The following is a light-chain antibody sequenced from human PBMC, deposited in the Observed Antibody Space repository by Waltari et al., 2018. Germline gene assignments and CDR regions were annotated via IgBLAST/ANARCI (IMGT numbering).Light chain of an antibody. J-gene: IGLJ3*02. CDR3: QTGGHGTWV. CDR1: SGHSSNI. Sequence: QLVLTQSPSASASLGASVKLTCTLDSGHSSNIIAWLQQQPEKGPRYLLKVNSDGSHSKGAEIPDRFSGSSSGPGRYLIISSVQSEDEADYYCQTGGHGTWVFGGGTKLTVL. V-gene: IGLV4-69*01. CDR2: VNSDGSH.